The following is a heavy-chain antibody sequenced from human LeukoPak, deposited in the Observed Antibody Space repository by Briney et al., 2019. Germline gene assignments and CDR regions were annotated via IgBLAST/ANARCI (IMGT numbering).Heavy chain of an antibody. CDR3: SSPRVVRGIIPMDV. V-gene: IGHV3-48*04. Sequence: GGSLRLPCAASGFTFRSYSMNWVRQAPGKGLEWVSYISSSGTTIYYADSVKGRFTVSRDNAKNSLYLQINSLRAEDTAVYYCSSPRVVRGIIPMDVWGKGTTVTVSS. CDR1: GFTFRSYS. J-gene: IGHJ6*03. CDR2: ISSSGTTI. D-gene: IGHD3-10*01.